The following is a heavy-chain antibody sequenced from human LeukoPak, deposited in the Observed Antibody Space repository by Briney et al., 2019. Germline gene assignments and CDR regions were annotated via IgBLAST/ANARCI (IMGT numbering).Heavy chain of an antibody. V-gene: IGHV4-4*07. CDR3: ARLHGSGWYED. D-gene: IGHD6-19*01. CDR2: IYNSGST. CDR1: DGSISTYY. J-gene: IGHJ4*02. Sequence: PSETLSLTCPVSDGSISTYYWSWIRQPAGKGLEWIGRIYNSGSTNYNPSLKSRVTMSVDKSKNQFSLNLSSVTAADTAVYYCARLHGSGWYEDWGQGILVTVSS.